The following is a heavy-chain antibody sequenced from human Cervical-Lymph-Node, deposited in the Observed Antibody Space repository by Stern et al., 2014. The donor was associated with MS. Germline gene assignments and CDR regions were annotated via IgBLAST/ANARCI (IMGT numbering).Heavy chain of an antibody. J-gene: IGHJ4*02. Sequence: DQLVESGAEVKKPGASVKVSCKASGYTFTNTGINWVRLAPGQGLEWMGWVSTYNGNTKYAQKLRGRVTMTTDTSTSTAYMELRSLRSDDTAVYYCARGDDKTSYDYWGQGTLVTVSS. CDR2: VSTYNGNT. D-gene: IGHD1-1*01. CDR1: GYTFTNTG. V-gene: IGHV1-18*01. CDR3: ARGDDKTSYDY.